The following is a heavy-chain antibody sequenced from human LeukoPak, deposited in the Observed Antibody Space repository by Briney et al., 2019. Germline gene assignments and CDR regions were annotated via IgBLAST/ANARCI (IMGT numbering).Heavy chain of an antibody. Sequence: SETLSLTCTVSGGSISSSSYYWGWIRQPPGKGLEWIGSIYYSGSTYYNPSLKSRVTISVDTSKNQFSLKLSSVTAADTAVYYCASTYYYDSSGYPLRNDAFDIWGQGTMVTVSS. V-gene: IGHV4-39*01. CDR1: GGSISSSSYY. CDR3: ASTYYYDSSGYPLRNDAFDI. D-gene: IGHD3-22*01. CDR2: IYYSGST. J-gene: IGHJ3*02.